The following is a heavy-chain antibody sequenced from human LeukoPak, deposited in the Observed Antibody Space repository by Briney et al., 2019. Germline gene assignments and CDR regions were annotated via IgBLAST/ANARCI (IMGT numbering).Heavy chain of an antibody. CDR2: INARGDT. V-gene: IGHV4-34*01. D-gene: IGHD2-2*01. J-gene: IGHJ5*02. CDR3: ARGQVPAARGYNWFDP. CDR1: GWSFNYYY. Sequence: SETLSLTCAVYGWSFNYYYWNWIRQPPGKGLEWIGEINARGDTNYNPSLKSRVTISVDTSKKQFSLRLTSMIAADTALYYCARGQVPAARGYNWFDPWGQGTLVTVSS.